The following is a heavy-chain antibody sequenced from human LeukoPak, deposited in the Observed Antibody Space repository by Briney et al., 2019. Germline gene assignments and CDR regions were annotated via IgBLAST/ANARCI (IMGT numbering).Heavy chain of an antibody. J-gene: IGHJ4*02. V-gene: IGHV3-9*01. CDR2: ISWNSAYI. CDR3: AKDKAPLYSGYDWDLDF. D-gene: IGHD5-12*01. CDR1: GFTFHHYA. Sequence: PGRSLRLSCAASGFTFHHYAIHWVRQVPGKGLEWVSGISWNSAYIGYADSVKGRFTISRDNAKNSVYLQMNSLRAEDTALYYCAKDKAPLYSGYDWDLDFWGQGTMVTVSS.